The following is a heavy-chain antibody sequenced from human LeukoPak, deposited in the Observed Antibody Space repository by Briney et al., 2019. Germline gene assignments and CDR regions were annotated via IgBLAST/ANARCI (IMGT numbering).Heavy chain of an antibody. CDR3: AKDVSGIGWFDP. D-gene: IGHD3-10*01. Sequence: VASVKVSCKASGYTFTSYGISWVRQAPGQGLEWMGWISAYNGNTNYAQKLQGRVTMTTDTSTSTAYMELRSLRSDDTAVYYCAKDVSGIGWFDPWGQGTLVTVSS. J-gene: IGHJ5*02. CDR2: ISAYNGNT. V-gene: IGHV1-18*01. CDR1: GYTFTSYG.